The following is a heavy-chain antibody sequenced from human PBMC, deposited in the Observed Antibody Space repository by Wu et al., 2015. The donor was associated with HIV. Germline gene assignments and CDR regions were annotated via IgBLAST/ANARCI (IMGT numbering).Heavy chain of an antibody. V-gene: IGHV1-69*13. Sequence: QVQLVQSGAEVKKPGSSVKVSCKASGGTFSSYAISWVRQAPGQGLGWMGRIIPIFGTANYAQKFQGRVTITADESTSTAYMELSSLRSEDTAVYYCAIAAAGTGEGRYYFDYWGQGTLVTVSS. J-gene: IGHJ4*02. CDR1: GGTFSSYA. CDR2: IIPIFGTA. CDR3: AIAAAGTGEGRYYFDY. D-gene: IGHD6-13*01.